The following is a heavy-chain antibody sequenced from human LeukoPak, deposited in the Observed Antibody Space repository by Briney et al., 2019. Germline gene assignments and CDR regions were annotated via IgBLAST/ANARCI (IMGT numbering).Heavy chain of an antibody. CDR3: ARDGIQLWWDY. CDR1: GFTFSSYS. J-gene: IGHJ4*02. V-gene: IGHV3-21*01. D-gene: IGHD5-18*01. CDR2: ISSSSSYI. Sequence: GGSLRLSCAASGFTFSSYSMYWVRQAPGKGLEWVSSISSSSSYIYYADSVKGRFTISRDNAKNSLYLQMNSLRAEDTAVYYCARDGIQLWWDYWGQGTLVTVSS.